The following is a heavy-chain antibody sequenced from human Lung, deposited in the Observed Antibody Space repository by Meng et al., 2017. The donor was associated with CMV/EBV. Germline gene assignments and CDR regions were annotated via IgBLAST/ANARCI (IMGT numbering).Heavy chain of an antibody. J-gene: IGHJ5*02. V-gene: IGHV7-4-1*02. Sequence: QGQLVQCGFELKKPGASVKVSCKASGYTFSTYTINWVRQAHGRGLEWMGWISTNTGTPTYTQGFTGRFVFSLDTSVSTAYLQISSLKAEDTAVYYCARGGNFDPWGQGTLVTVSS. D-gene: IGHD2/OR15-2a*01. CDR1: GYTFSTYT. CDR3: ARGGNFDP. CDR2: ISTNTGTP.